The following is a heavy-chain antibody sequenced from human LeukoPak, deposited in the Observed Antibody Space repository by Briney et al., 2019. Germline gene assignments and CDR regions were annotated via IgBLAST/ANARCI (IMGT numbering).Heavy chain of an antibody. CDR1: GLTFSSYA. Sequence: PGGSLRLSCAASGLTFSSYAMHWVRQAPGKGLEWVAVISYDGSNKYYADSVKGRFTISRDNSKNTLYLQMNSLRAEDTAVYYCARDLRKVIFGVVMSYYYYGMDVWGQGTTVTVSS. CDR3: ARDLRKVIFGVVMSYYYYGMDV. CDR2: ISYDGSNK. D-gene: IGHD3-3*01. J-gene: IGHJ6*02. V-gene: IGHV3-30-3*01.